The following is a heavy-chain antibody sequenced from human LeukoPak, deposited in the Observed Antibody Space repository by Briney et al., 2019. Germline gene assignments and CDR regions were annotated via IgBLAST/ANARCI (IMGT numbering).Heavy chain of an antibody. CDR3: ARGFPSYDFWSGYRYYYYYYMDV. CDR2: INHSGST. J-gene: IGHJ6*03. CDR1: GGSFSGYY. Sequence: SETLSLTCAVYGGSFSGYYWSWIRQPPGKGLEWIGEINHSGSTNYNPSLKSRVTISVDTSKNQFSLKLSSVTAADTAVYYCARGFPSYDFWSGYRYYYYYYMDVWGKGTTATVSS. D-gene: IGHD3-3*01. V-gene: IGHV4-34*01.